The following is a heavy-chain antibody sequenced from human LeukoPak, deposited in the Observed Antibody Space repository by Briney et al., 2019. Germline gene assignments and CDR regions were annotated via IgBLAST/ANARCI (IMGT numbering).Heavy chain of an antibody. Sequence: SETLSLTCTVSGGSISPYFWSWIRQPPGKALEWIGYIYYSGSTNYNPSLKSRVTISVDPSKNQFSLKLNSVTAADTAVYYCAKTVAGYWYFDLWGRGTLVTVSS. V-gene: IGHV4-59*08. CDR1: GGSISPYF. CDR3: AKTVAGYWYFDL. D-gene: IGHD6-19*01. CDR2: IYYSGST. J-gene: IGHJ2*01.